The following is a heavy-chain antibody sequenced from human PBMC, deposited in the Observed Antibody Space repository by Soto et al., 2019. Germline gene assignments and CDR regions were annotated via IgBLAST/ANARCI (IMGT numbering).Heavy chain of an antibody. Sequence: SVKVSCKASGFTFTSSAMQCVRQARGQRLEWIGWIVVGSGNTNYAQKFQERVTITRDMSTSTAYMELSSLRSEDTAVYYCAARFNYYDSSGYGYGMDVWGQGTTVTVS. CDR3: AARFNYYDSSGYGYGMDV. CDR2: IVVGSGNT. CDR1: GFTFTSSA. D-gene: IGHD3-22*01. V-gene: IGHV1-58*02. J-gene: IGHJ6*02.